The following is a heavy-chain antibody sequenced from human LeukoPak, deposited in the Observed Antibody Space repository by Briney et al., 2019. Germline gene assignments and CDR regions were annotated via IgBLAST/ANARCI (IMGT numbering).Heavy chain of an antibody. Sequence: ASVKVSCKASGYTFTSYGISWVRRAPGQGLEWMGWISAYNGNTNYAQKLQGRVTMTTDTSTSTAYMELRSLRSDDTAVYYCARHYYYDSSGYYSPYDYWGQGTLVTVSS. CDR3: ARHYYYDSSGYYSPYDY. J-gene: IGHJ4*02. V-gene: IGHV1-18*01. CDR2: ISAYNGNT. CDR1: GYTFTSYG. D-gene: IGHD3-22*01.